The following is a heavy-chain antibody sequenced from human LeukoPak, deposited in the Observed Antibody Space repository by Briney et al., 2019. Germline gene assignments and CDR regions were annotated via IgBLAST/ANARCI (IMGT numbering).Heavy chain of an antibody. CDR2: ISPTSHT. Sequence: GGSLRLSCAASGFTFSDSSMNWVRQGPGKGLEWLSYISPTSHTLYADSVKGRFTISRANAKNSLYLQMNSLKDEDTAVYYCATDKYGGPVHWGQGTLVTVSS. D-gene: IGHD5-12*01. CDR1: GFTFSDSS. CDR3: ATDKYGGPVH. V-gene: IGHV3-69-1*01. J-gene: IGHJ4*02.